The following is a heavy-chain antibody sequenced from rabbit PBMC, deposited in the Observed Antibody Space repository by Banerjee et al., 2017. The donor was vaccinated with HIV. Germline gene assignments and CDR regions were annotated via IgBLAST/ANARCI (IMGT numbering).Heavy chain of an antibody. J-gene: IGHJ4*01. V-gene: IGHV1S40*01. Sequence: QSLEESGGDLVKPGASLTVTCTASGFSFSSSNFMCWVRQAAGKGLEWIACIYAGSSGNTYYASWAKGRFTISKTSSTTVTLQMTSLTAADTATYFCARGYAGYAGYGYATRDFNLWGPGTLVTVS. CDR3: ARGYAGYAGYGYATRDFNL. D-gene: IGHD6-1*01. CDR1: GFSFSSSNF. CDR2: IYAGSSGNT.